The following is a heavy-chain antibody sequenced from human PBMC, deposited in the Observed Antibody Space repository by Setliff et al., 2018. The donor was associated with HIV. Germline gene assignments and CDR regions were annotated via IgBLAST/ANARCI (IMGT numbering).Heavy chain of an antibody. D-gene: IGHD2-15*01. V-gene: IGHV4-59*01. J-gene: IGHJ5*02. CDR3: ARGGASSKYLDP. CDR1: GGSISSYY. CDR2: IYYSGST. Sequence: PSETLSLTCTVSGGSISSYYWSWIRQPPGKGLEWIGYIYYSGSTNYNPSLKSRVTISVDTSKNQFSLKLTSVTAADTAVYYCARGGASSKYLDPWGQGTLVTVSS.